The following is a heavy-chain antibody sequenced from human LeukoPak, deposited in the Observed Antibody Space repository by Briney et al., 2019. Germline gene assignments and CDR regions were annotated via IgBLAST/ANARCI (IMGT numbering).Heavy chain of an antibody. Sequence: GSLRLSCAASGFTFSSYDMSWVRQAPGKGLEWVSAISGSGGSTYYADSVKGRFTISRDNSKNTLYLQMNRLRAEDTAVYYCAVTMVRGVHDYWGQGTLVTVSS. CDR1: GFTFSSYD. CDR3: AVTMVRGVHDY. J-gene: IGHJ4*02. CDR2: ISGSGGST. D-gene: IGHD3-10*01. V-gene: IGHV3-23*01.